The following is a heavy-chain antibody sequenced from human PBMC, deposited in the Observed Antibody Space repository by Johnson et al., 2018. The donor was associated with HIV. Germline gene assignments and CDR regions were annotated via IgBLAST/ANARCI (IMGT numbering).Heavy chain of an antibody. D-gene: IGHD3-16*01. V-gene: IGHV3-30*02. CDR1: GIIFSDYY. J-gene: IGHJ3*02. Sequence: QVQLVESGGGLVKPGGSLRLSCAASGIIFSDYYMSWIRQAPGKGLEWVAFIRYDGSNKYYADSVKGRFTISRDNSKNTLYLQMNSLRAEDTAVYYCARQKLGGGWTLDDAFDIWGQGTMVTVSS. CDR3: ARQKLGGGWTLDDAFDI. CDR2: IRYDGSNK.